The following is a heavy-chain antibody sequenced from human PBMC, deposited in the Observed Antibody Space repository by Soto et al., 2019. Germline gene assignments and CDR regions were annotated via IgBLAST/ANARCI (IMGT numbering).Heavy chain of an antibody. Sequence: ASVKVSCKASGGTFSSYAISWVRQAPGQGLEWMGGIIPIFGTANYAQKFQGRVTITADESTSTAYMELSSLRSEDTAVYYRARGYCSGGSCYSGPFDDWGQGTLVTVSS. CDR3: ARGYCSGGSCYSGPFDD. J-gene: IGHJ4*02. D-gene: IGHD2-15*01. CDR1: GGTFSSYA. V-gene: IGHV1-69*13. CDR2: IIPIFGTA.